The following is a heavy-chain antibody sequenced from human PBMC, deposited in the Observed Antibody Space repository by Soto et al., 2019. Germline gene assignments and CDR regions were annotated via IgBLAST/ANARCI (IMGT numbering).Heavy chain of an antibody. V-gene: IGHV3-7*03. Sequence: GGSLRLSCAVSGFSFSSAWMTWIRQAPGKGLERVAIMNEDGSERYYVDSVKGRFTISRDNAKNALFLQMNSLRVEDTAVYFCERDRAYSRFDYWGQGSLVTVSS. CDR1: GFSFSSAW. CDR2: MNEDGSER. CDR3: ERDRAYSRFDY. J-gene: IGHJ4*02. D-gene: IGHD4-4*01.